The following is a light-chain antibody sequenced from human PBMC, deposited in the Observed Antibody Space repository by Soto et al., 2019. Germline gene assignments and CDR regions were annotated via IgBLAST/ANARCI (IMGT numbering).Light chain of an antibody. V-gene: IGKV3-15*01. Sequence: IVMTQSPATLSVSPGKKATLSCRASQSVSGSLAWYRQRPGQAPSLLIYDASARASGIPARFSGSGSGTEVTLTISSLQSDDSAIYFCQQYDSWPFTFGQGTKLEIK. CDR3: QQYDSWPFT. CDR1: QSVSGS. CDR2: DAS. J-gene: IGKJ2*01.